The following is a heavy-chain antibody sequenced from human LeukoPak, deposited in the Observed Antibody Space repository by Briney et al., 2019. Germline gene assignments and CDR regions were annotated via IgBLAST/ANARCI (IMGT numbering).Heavy chain of an antibody. CDR1: GFTFSSYW. CDR2: INSDGSST. CDR3: ARVGSPFYYYYYYMDV. Sequence: PGGSLRLSCAASGFTFSSYWMHWVRQAPGKGLVWVSRINSDGSSTSYADSVTGRLTITQDNAKNTLYLQMNSLRAEDTAVYYCARVGSPFYYYYYYMDVWGKGTTVTVSS. J-gene: IGHJ6*03. D-gene: IGHD6-19*01. V-gene: IGHV3-74*01.